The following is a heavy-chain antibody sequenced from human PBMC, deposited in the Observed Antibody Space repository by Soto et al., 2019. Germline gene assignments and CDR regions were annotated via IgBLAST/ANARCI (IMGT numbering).Heavy chain of an antibody. CDR2: IYYSGST. Sequence: QVQLQESGPGLVKPSETLSLTCNVSGGSISSYYWSWIRQPPGKGLEWIGYIYYSGSTNYNPSLESRVTISIEASKNQVSLTLSSVTAADTAVYYCARGRGSSGWGIDCWGQGTLVTVSS. CDR1: GGSISSYY. J-gene: IGHJ4*02. V-gene: IGHV4-59*01. CDR3: ARGRGSSGWGIDC. D-gene: IGHD6-19*01.